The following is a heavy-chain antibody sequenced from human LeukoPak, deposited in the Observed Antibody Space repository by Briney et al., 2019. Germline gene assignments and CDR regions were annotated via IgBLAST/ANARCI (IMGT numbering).Heavy chain of an antibody. J-gene: IGHJ5*02. V-gene: IGHV1-46*01. CDR1: GYTFTTYY. CDR3: ARGRNYYDSSGPDWFDP. Sequence: ASVKVSCKASGYTFTTYYMRWVRQAPGQGLEWMGIINPSGGSTSYAQKFQGRVTMTRDTSTSTVYMELSSLRSEDTAVYYCARGRNYYDSSGPDWFDPWGQGTLVTVSS. CDR2: INPSGGST. D-gene: IGHD3-22*01.